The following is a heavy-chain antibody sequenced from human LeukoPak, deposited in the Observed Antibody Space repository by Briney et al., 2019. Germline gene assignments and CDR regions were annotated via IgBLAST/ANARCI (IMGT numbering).Heavy chain of an antibody. D-gene: IGHD3-9*01. J-gene: IGHJ5*02. CDR1: GGSISSYY. CDR3: ARSPNPYYDILTGYHWFDP. V-gene: IGHV4-59*01. CDR2: ISYSGST. Sequence: SETLSLTCTVSGGSISSYYWSWIRQPPGKGLEWIGYISYSGSTNYNPSLKSRVTISVDTSKNQFSLKLSSVTAADTAVYYCARSPNPYYDILTGYHWFDPWGQGTLVTVSS.